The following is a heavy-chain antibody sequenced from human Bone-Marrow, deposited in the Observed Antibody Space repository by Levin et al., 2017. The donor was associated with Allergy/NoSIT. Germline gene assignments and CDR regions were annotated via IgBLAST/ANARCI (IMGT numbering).Heavy chain of an antibody. CDR1: GGSISSYY. V-gene: IGHV4-59*01. J-gene: IGHJ6*03. CDR3: ARVPKTLPAGVYYMDV. CDR2: IYYSGST. Sequence: PLETLSLTCTVSGGSISSYYWSWIRQPPGKGLEWIGYIYYSGSTNYNPSLKSRVTISVDTSKNQFSLKLSSVTAADTAVYYCARVPKTLPAGVYYMDVWGKGTTVTVSS. D-gene: IGHD6-13*01.